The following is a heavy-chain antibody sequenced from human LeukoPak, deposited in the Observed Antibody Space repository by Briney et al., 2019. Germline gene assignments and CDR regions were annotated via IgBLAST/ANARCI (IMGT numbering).Heavy chain of an antibody. Sequence: PGGSLRLSCAASGFTFSDYYMSWIRQAPGKGLEWVSYISSSGSTIYYAGSVKGRFTISRDNAKNSLYLLMNSLRAEDTAVYYCARDGPYNWNLRVLDVWGKGTTVTVSS. CDR3: ARDGPYNWNLRVLDV. CDR1: GFTFSDYY. D-gene: IGHD1-20*01. J-gene: IGHJ6*04. V-gene: IGHV3-11*04. CDR2: ISSSGSTI.